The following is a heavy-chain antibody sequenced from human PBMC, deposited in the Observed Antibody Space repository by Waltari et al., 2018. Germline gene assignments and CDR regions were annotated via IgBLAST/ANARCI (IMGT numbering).Heavy chain of an antibody. CDR3: ARGKAFDP. J-gene: IGHJ5*02. V-gene: IGHV3-21*06. CDR1: GFSFDEYS. Sequence: VRLVESGGGRAGPGESLRLSCVCYGFSFDEYSMTWVRQAPGKGLEWVSSLNNGGDYKGYADSVEGRFTISRDNDKNTLYLQMNDLRVDDTAIYYCARGKAFDPWGQGTRVNVSS. CDR2: LNNGGDYK.